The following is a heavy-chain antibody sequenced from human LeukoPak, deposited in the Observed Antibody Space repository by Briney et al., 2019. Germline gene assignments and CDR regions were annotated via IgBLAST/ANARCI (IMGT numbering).Heavy chain of an antibody. CDR1: GYSFTSYW. J-gene: IGHJ5*02. CDR3: ARLTFGGVIVTDNWFDP. CDR2: IYPGDSDT. V-gene: IGHV5-51*01. D-gene: IGHD3-16*02. Sequence: GESLKISCKGSGYSFTSYWIGWVRQMPGKGLEWMGIIYPGDSDTRYSPSFQGQVTISADKSISTAYLQWSSLKASDTAMYHCARLTFGGVIVTDNWFDPWGQGTLVTVSS.